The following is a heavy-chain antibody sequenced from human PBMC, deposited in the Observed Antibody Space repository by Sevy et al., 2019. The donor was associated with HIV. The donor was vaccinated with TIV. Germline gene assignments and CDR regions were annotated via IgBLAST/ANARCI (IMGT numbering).Heavy chain of an antibody. CDR2: ISGSGGST. D-gene: IGHD1-26*01. Sequence: GGSLRLSCAASGFTFSSYAMSWVRQAPGKGLEWVSAISGSGGSTYYADSVKGRFTISRDNSKNTLYLQMNSLRAEDTAVYYCSKDLRGSPWCFDYWGQGTLVTVSS. V-gene: IGHV3-23*01. CDR3: SKDLRGSPWCFDY. CDR1: GFTFSSYA. J-gene: IGHJ4*02.